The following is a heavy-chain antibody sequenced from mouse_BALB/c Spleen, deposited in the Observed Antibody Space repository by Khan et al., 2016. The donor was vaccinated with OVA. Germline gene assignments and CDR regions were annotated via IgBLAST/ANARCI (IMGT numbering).Heavy chain of an antibody. CDR3: ARVYGGDFDY. CDR2: ISYSGNT. D-gene: IGHD1-1*01. V-gene: IGHV3-2*02. J-gene: IGHJ2*01. CDR1: GYSITSDYA. Sequence: EVQLLESGPGLVKPSQSLSLTCTVTGYSITSDYAWNWIRQFPGNKLEWMGFISYSGNTKYNPSLKSRISITRDTSENQFFLQLNSVTTDDTATYYCARVYGGDFDYWGQGTTLTVSS.